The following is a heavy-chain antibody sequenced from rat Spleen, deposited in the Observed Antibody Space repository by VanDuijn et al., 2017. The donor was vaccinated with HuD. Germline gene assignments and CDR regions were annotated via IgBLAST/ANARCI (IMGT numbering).Heavy chain of an antibody. Sequence: EVQLVESGGGLVQPGGSLKLSCVASGFTFNNYWMSWIRQAPGKGLEWVASITNTGGSTFYPDSVKGRFTISRDNAKRTLFLQMDSLRSDDTATYFCAGAGYLRDWYFDFWGPGTMVTVSS. CDR2: ITNTGGST. CDR3: AGAGYLRDWYFDF. D-gene: IGHD2-2*01. CDR1: GFTFNNYW. J-gene: IGHJ1*01. V-gene: IGHV5-31*01.